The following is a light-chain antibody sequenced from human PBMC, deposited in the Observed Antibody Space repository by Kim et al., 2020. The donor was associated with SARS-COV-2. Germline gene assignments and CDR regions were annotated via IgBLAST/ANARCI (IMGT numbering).Light chain of an antibody. CDR1: NIGSKT. CDR3: QVWDRSSAHYV. Sequence: SYELTQPPSVSVAPGKTATITCGGNNIGSKTVHWYQQKPGQAPVLVIYYDSDRPSGIPARFSGANSETTATLTISSVEAGDEADYYCQVWDRSSAHYVFGPGTKVTVL. V-gene: IGLV3-21*04. J-gene: IGLJ1*01. CDR2: YDS.